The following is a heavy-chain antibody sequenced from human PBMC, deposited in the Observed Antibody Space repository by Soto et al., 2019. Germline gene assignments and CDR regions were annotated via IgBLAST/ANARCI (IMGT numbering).Heavy chain of an antibody. V-gene: IGHV3-66*01. J-gene: IGHJ4*02. CDR2: IYSGGAT. D-gene: IGHD1-1*01. CDR3: ARDGTYNWV. CDR1: GFTVSNNY. Sequence: EVQLVESGGGLVQPGGSLRLSCAASGFTVSNNYMRWVRQAPGKGLEWVSLIYSGGATYYADSVKGRFTISRDNSNNTLYLQMSSRRAEGTAVYYCARDGTYNWVGGQGILVTVSS.